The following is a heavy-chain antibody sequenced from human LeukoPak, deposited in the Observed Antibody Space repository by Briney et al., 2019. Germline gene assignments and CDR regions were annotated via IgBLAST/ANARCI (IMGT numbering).Heavy chain of an antibody. D-gene: IGHD3-10*01. Sequence: GGSLRLSCAASGFTFSSYGMHWVRQAPAKGLEWVAFIRYDGSNKYYADSVKGRFTISRDNSKNTLYLQINSLRAEDTAVYYCAKDGADYYGSGSYYEPFFDYWGQGTLVTVSS. CDR3: AKDGADYYGSGSYYEPFFDY. V-gene: IGHV3-30*02. J-gene: IGHJ4*02. CDR2: IRYDGSNK. CDR1: GFTFSSYG.